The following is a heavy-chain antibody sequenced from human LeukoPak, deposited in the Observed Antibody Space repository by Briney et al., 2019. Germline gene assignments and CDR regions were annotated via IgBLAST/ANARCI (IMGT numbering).Heavy chain of an antibody. V-gene: IGHV3-23*01. CDR1: GFTFSSYA. CDR3: AKDYYGSGSYETFDY. J-gene: IGHJ4*02. CDR2: ISGSGGST. Sequence: PGGSLRLSCAASGFTFSSYAMSWVRQAPGKGLEWVSAISGSGGSTYYADSVKGRFTISRDNSKNTLYLQMNSLRAEDTAVYYCAKDYYGSGSYETFDYWGQGTLVTVSS. D-gene: IGHD3-10*01.